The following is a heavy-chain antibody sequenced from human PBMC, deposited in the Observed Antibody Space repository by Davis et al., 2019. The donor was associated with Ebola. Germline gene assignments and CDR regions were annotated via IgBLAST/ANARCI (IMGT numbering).Heavy chain of an antibody. CDR1: GFTFSSYD. CDR3: ARFHCSSTSCRISHYYYGMDV. D-gene: IGHD2-2*01. J-gene: IGHJ6*02. Sequence: GGSLRLSCVASGFTFSSYDIHWVRQAPGKGLEWVAVIWNDGSHQYYGDSVKGRFTISRDNSKNTLYLQMNSLRAEDTAVYYCARFHCSSTSCRISHYYYGMDVWGQGTTVTVSS. V-gene: IGHV3-33*01. CDR2: IWNDGSHQ.